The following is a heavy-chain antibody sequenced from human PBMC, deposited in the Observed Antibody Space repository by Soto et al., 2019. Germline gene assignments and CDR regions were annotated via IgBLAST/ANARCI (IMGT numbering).Heavy chain of an antibody. CDR3: AKVVAAALTGWFDP. D-gene: IGHD2-15*01. CDR2: INPNSGST. V-gene: IGHV1-2*02. Sequence: GTSVKVSCKASGYTFTAYYMHWVLQAPGQGLEWIGWINPNSGSTNYAQKFQGRVTMTRDTSISTAYMELSSLRSEDAAVYYCAKVVAAALTGWFDPWGQGTLVTSPQ. J-gene: IGHJ5*02. CDR1: GYTFTAYY.